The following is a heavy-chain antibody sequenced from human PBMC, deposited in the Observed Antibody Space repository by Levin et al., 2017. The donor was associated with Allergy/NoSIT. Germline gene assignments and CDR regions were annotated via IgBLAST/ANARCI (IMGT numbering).Heavy chain of an antibody. D-gene: IGHD6-6*01. J-gene: IGHJ6*03. CDR3: AKVLEGYSSSSLRYYGYYMDV. CDR1: GFTFSSYA. Sequence: VASVKVSCAASGFTFSSYAMSWVRQAPGKGLEWVSPISVSGGSTYYADSVKGRFTISRDNSKNTLYLQMNSLRAEDTAVYYCAKVLEGYSSSSLRYYGYYMDVWGKGTTVTVSS. V-gene: IGHV3-23*01. CDR2: ISVSGGST.